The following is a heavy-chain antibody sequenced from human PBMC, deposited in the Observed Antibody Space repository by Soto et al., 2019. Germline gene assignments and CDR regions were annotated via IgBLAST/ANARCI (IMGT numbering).Heavy chain of an antibody. CDR2: IYSDGST. V-gene: IGHV3-66*01. CDR3: TRDPTTSTVTDY. CDR1: GITVITNY. Sequence: GGSLRLSCAASGITVITNYFSWVRQAPGQGLEWVSGIYSDGSTHYADSVKGRLTISRDNSKDTLYLQMNTLRAEDTGVYYCTRDPTTSTVTDYWGQGTVVTVSS. J-gene: IGHJ4*02. D-gene: IGHD5-12*01.